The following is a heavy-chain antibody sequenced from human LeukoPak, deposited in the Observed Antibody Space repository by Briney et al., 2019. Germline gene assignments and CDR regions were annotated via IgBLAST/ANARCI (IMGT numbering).Heavy chain of an antibody. V-gene: IGHV5-51*07. CDR1: GSSFSYYW. Sequence: PGASLKISCKGFGSSFSYYWLGWVYLIAGKGLSCLEIFYPGDSDTRYSPSFQGQVTISADKSISTAYLQWSSLRASDTAMYYCARCGEMATISSCYFDYWGQGTLVTVSS. CDR3: ARCGEMATISSCYFDY. CDR2: FYPGDSDT. D-gene: IGHD5-24*01. J-gene: IGHJ4*02.